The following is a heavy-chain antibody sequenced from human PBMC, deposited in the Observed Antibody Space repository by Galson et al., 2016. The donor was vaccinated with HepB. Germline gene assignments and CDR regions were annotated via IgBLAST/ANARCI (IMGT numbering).Heavy chain of an antibody. D-gene: IGHD3-16*01. J-gene: IGHJ4*02. V-gene: IGHV1-69*13. CDR2: IMPMFGSNLR. CDR1: GGTFGNYA. CDR3: AKDRGMEHHDYHFDY. Sequence: SVKVSCKASGGTFGNYALSWVRQAPGQGLEWMGGIMPMFGSNLRNYVQQFQGRVTITADESTRTTYMELSSLRAEDTAVYYCAKDRGMEHHDYHFDYWGQGALVTVSS.